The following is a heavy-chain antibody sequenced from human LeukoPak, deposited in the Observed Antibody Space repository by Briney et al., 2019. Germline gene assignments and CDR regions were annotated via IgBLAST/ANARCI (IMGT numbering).Heavy chain of an antibody. CDR1: GGSISSYY. D-gene: IGHD3-22*01. CDR3: ARVYDSSGSLDY. Sequence: PSETLSLTCTVSGGSISSYYWSWVRQPPGKGLEWIGYIYYSGSTYYNPSLKSRVTISVDTSKNQFSLKLSSVTAADTAVYYCARVYDSSGSLDYWGQGTLVTVSS. CDR2: IYYSGST. V-gene: IGHV4-30-4*01. J-gene: IGHJ4*02.